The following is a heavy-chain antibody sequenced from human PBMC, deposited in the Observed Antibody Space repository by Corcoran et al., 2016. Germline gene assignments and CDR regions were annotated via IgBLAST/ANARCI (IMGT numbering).Heavy chain of an antibody. CDR3: ATVGFFSTSTCYASFDF. CDR1: GYSFTNYW. CDR2: IHPADSDT. V-gene: IGHV5-51*01. J-gene: IGHJ3*01. D-gene: IGHD2-2*01. Sequence: EVQLVQSGAEVKKPGESLKISCKGSGYSFTNYWIGWVRQMPGKGLEWMGIIHPADSDTRYSPSFQGQVTISADKSISTAYVQWSSMKASDTAIYYCATVGFFSTSTCYASFDFWGQGTMVTVSS.